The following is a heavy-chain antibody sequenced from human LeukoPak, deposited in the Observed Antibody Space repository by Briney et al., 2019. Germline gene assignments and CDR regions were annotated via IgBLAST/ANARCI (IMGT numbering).Heavy chain of an antibody. CDR3: ANDHRLVGVDL. V-gene: IGHV3-23*01. Sequence: RPGGSLRLSCGGSGFTLSTYGMHWVRQAPGKGLEWVACISNSGVSTYYADPVKGRITIYRENTKKIVYVQMNRRRAEGTAVYYCANDHRLVGVDLWGPATLVTVSS. CDR1: GFTLSTYG. J-gene: IGHJ5*02. D-gene: IGHD1-26*01. CDR2: ISNSGVST.